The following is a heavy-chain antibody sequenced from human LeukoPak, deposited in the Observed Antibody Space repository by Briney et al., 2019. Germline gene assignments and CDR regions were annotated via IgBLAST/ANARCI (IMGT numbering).Heavy chain of an antibody. Sequence: GGSLRLSCAASGFTFGAYYMSWVRQAPGKGLEWVANIRGDGRETFYADSLRGRFSILRDNARNSVSLQMNSLSAEDTGVYYCARESAVGYGSFDYWGQGTLVTVSS. J-gene: IGHJ4*02. CDR2: IRGDGRET. CDR3: ARESAVGYGSFDY. CDR1: GFTFGAYY. V-gene: IGHV3-7*03. D-gene: IGHD6-19*01.